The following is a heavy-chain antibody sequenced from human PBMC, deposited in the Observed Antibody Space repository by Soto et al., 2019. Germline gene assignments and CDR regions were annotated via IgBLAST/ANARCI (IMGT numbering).Heavy chain of an antibody. V-gene: IGHV1-18*01. J-gene: IGHJ6*02. CDR2: ISAYNGNT. Sequence: ASVKVSCKASGYTFTSYGISWVRQAPGQGLEWMGWISAYNGNTNYAQKLQGRVTMTTDTSTSTAYMELRSLRSDDTAVYYCARDPLAAAYYYSYGMDVWGQGTTVTVSS. CDR1: GYTFTSYG. CDR3: ARDPLAAAYYYSYGMDV. D-gene: IGHD6-13*01.